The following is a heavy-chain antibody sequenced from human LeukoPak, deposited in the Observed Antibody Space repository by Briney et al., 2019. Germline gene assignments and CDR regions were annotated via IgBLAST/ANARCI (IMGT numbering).Heavy chain of an antibody. CDR1: VGTFSSYP. CDR3: ASSAAPSRSSPIAYYHYMHV. Sequence: SVKVSCKASVGTFSSYPISWVRQAPGQGREWMGGIIPIFGTANYTQQLQGRVTINKEESTSTAYMELSSLRSADTAVYYCASSAAPSRSSPIAYYHYMHVWGKGTTVTVSS. D-gene: IGHD6-6*01. CDR2: IIPIFGTA. J-gene: IGHJ6*03. V-gene: IGHV1-69*05.